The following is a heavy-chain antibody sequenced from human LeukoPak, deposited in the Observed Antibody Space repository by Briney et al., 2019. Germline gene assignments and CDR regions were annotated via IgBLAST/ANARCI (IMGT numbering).Heavy chain of an antibody. CDR2: IKQDGSEK. Sequence: GGSLRLSCAASGFTFSSYWMSWVRQAPGKGLEWVANIKQDGSEKYYVDSVKGRFTISRDNAKNSLYLQMNSLRAEDTAVYYCAKSSYYYDSSGYFVTLDAFDIWGQGTMVTVSS. CDR3: AKSSYYYDSSGYFVTLDAFDI. J-gene: IGHJ3*02. D-gene: IGHD3-22*01. CDR1: GFTFSSYW. V-gene: IGHV3-7*03.